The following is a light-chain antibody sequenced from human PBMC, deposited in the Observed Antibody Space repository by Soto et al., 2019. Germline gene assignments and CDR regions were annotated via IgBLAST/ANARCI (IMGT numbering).Light chain of an antibody. V-gene: IGKV3-15*01. CDR2: GAS. CDR3: QQYNNWPRT. CDR1: QMISST. Sequence: EIVFTQSPGTLSLSPWERATLSCRASQMISSTLAWYQQKPGQAPRLLIFGASTRASGIPARFSGSGSGTEFTLTISSLQSEDFATYYCQQYNNWPRTFGQGTKVDIK. J-gene: IGKJ1*01.